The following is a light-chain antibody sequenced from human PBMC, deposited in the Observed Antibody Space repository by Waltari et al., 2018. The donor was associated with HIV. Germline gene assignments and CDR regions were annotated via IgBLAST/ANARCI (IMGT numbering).Light chain of an antibody. V-gene: IGKV3-15*01. CDR2: CPS. J-gene: IGKJ1*01. CDR1: QNITDN. CDR3: QHYHDWPRT. Sequence: EIVMTQSPGTLSVSPGESAILSCRASQNITDNLAWYQPQAGPAPRRLIYCPSTRASGVPARFSGGGSGTNFTLTVSGLQIEDFAFYYCQHYHDWPRTFGQGTRVEI.